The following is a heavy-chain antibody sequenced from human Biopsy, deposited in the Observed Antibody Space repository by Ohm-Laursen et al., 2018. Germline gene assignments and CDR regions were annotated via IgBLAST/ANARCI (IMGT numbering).Heavy chain of an antibody. CDR2: INPTGGTA. Sequence: GASVKVSCKVAENPFSTHYIHWVRQAPGQGLEWVGIINPTGGTASYAEKFQGRVTLTRDTSTGTVYLELNSLISEDTALYYCARDETGSSVFGPYYYGMDVWGQGTTVTVSS. J-gene: IGHJ6*02. CDR3: ARDETGSSVFGPYYYGMDV. V-gene: IGHV1-46*01. CDR1: ENPFSTHY. D-gene: IGHD3-9*01.